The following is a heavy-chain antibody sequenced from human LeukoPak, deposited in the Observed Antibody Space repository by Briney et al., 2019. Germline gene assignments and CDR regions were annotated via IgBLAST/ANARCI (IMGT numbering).Heavy chain of an antibody. CDR1: GFTFSDYY. J-gene: IGHJ4*02. CDR3: ATTAEGSYFDY. Sequence: GGSLRLSCAASGFTFSDYYMSWIRQAPGKGLEWVSCITSRGGTIYYADSVKGRFIISRDNAKNSLYLQMNSLRAEDTAVYYCATTAEGSYFDYWGQGTLVTVSS. CDR2: ITSRGGTI. V-gene: IGHV3-11*01.